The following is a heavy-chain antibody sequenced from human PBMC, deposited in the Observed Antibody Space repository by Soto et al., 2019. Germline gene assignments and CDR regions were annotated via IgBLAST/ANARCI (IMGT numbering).Heavy chain of an antibody. CDR3: ARVSELESGKKRAFDI. J-gene: IGHJ3*02. CDR2: IKQDGSEK. CDR1: GFTFSSYW. V-gene: IGHV3-7*04. D-gene: IGHD1-1*01. Sequence: GGSLRLSCAASGFTFSSYWMSWVRQAPGKGLEWVANIKQDGSEKYYVDSVKGRFTISRDNAKNSLYLQMNSLRAEDTAVYYCARVSELESGKKRAFDIWGQGTMVTVSS.